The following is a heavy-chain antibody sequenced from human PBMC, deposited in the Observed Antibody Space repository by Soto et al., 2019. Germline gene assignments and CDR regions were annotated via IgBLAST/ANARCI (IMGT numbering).Heavy chain of an antibody. Sequence: SETLSLTCSVSGDSVNSGSYFWGWIRQPPGKRLEWIGHIYTNDNTYNPSLKSRVTISVDTSKNQFSLKLNSVTAADTAVYYCVRTNNKGQWAAWYWGQGALVTVSS. CDR2: IYTNDN. J-gene: IGHJ4*02. CDR1: GDSVNSGSYF. CDR3: VRTNNKGQWAAWY. V-gene: IGHV4-61*01. D-gene: IGHD2-15*01.